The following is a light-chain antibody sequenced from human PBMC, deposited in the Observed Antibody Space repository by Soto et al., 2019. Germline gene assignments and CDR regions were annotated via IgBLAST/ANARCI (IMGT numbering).Light chain of an antibody. J-gene: IGKJ5*01. CDR1: QSLVFSDGDTF. V-gene: IGKV2D-30*01. CDR3: MQGTHWPPIT. CDR2: KVS. Sequence: DVMMTQSPLSLSVTLGQPASFSCRSSQSLVFSDGDTFLERFQQRPGQSPRRLIYKVSKWESGVPDRFRGSGSGTDFTLKVSRVEAEDVGVYYYMQGTHWPPITFGQGTRLEIK.